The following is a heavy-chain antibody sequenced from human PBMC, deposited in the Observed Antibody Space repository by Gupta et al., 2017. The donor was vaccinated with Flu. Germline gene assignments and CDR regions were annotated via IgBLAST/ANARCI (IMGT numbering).Heavy chain of an antibody. CDR2: IIPISHSV. CDR3: AKSIAPSGNYYNYLDS. J-gene: IGHJ4*02. Sequence: QVQLVQSGDEVIKPGSSVKVSCKASGGTFSYYAISWVRQAPGQGLEWMGGIIPISHSVMYAQKFQARVTITTDDSTHTTYMELASLRSGDTAVYYCAKSIAPSGNYYNYLDSWGQGTLVTVSS. D-gene: IGHD3-10*01. CDR1: GGTFSYYA. V-gene: IGHV1-69*01.